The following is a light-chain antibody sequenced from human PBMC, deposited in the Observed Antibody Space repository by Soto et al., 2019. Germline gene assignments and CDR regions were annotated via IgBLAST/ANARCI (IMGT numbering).Light chain of an antibody. J-gene: IGLJ1*01. CDR1: SSDIGRYKF. Sequence: QSVLTQPASVSGSPGQSVTISCTGTSSDIGRYKFVSWFQQHPGKAPKLLIFEGTNRPSGVSNRFSGSKSGNTASLTISGLQAEDEADYYCCSYARPTFYAFATGTKVTVL. V-gene: IGLV2-23*01. CDR2: EGT. CDR3: CSYARPTFYA.